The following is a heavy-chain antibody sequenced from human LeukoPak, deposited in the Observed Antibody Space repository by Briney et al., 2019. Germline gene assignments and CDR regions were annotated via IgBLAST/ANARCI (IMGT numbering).Heavy chain of an antibody. CDR2: ISSNGGST. V-gene: IGHV3-64*01. D-gene: IGHD4/OR15-4a*01. CDR3: AIPTVL. J-gene: IGHJ4*02. Sequence: GGSLRLSCAASGFTLSSYAMHWVRQAPWKGLEYVSAISSNGGSTYYANSVKGRFTISRDNSKNTLYLQMNSLRAEDTAVYYCAIPTVLWGQGTLVTVSS. CDR1: GFTLSSYA.